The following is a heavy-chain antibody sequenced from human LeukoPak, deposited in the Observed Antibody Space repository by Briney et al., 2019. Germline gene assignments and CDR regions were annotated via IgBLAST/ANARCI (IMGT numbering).Heavy chain of an antibody. Sequence: PSETLSLTCTVSGGSISSYYWSWIRQPPGKGLEWIGYIYYSGSTNYNPSLKSRVTISVDTSKNQFSLKLSSVTAADTAVYYCARGARYCSSTSCFKPFNWFDPWGQGTLVTVSS. V-gene: IGHV4-59*01. CDR3: ARGARYCSSTSCFKPFNWFDP. CDR1: GGSISSYY. J-gene: IGHJ5*02. D-gene: IGHD2-2*01. CDR2: IYYSGST.